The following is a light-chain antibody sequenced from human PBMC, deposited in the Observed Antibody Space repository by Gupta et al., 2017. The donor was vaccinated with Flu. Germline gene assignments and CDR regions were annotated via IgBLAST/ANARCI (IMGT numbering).Light chain of an antibody. V-gene: IGKV1-5*03. CDR1: QSISNW. Sequence: PSTLSASVGDRVTITCRASQSISNWLAWYQQKPGKAPKLLIYKASSLESGGPSRFSGSGSGTEFTLTISIRQPDDFATYYCQQYNSYPWKLGQGTKVE. J-gene: IGKJ1*01. CDR3: QQYNSYPWK. CDR2: KAS.